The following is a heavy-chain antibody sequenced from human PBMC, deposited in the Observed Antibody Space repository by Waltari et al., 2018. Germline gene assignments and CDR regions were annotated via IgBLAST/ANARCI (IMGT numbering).Heavy chain of an antibody. CDR3: ARGELEQWLPSDY. CDR2: IYYSGST. V-gene: IGHV4-59*01. J-gene: IGHJ4*02. D-gene: IGHD6-19*01. Sequence: QVQLQESGPGLVTPSETLSLTCTVSGGPISSYYCSWIRQPPGKGLEWIGYIYYSGSTNYNPSLKSRVTISVDTSKNQFSLKLSSVTAADTAAYYCARGELEQWLPSDYWGQGTLVTVSS. CDR1: GGPISSYY.